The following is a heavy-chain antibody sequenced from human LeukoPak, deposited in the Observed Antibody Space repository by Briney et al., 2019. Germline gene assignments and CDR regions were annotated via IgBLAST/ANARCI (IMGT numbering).Heavy chain of an antibody. V-gene: IGHV3-69-1*01. CDR3: ARNSGTHYGLDY. CDR2: IGKNQ. Sequence: PGESLRLSCTPSRFSLGNFVMSWVRQAPGKGLEWVATIGKNQYYADSVKGRFTISKDNAKNSLYLQMNSLRAEDMAVYYCARNSGTHYGLDYWGQGTLVTVSS. D-gene: IGHD1-26*01. J-gene: IGHJ4*02. CDR1: RFSLGNFV.